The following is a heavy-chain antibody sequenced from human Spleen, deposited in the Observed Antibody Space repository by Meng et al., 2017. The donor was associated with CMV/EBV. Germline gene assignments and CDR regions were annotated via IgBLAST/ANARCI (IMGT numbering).Heavy chain of an antibody. J-gene: IGHJ6*02. CDR2: ISGNTGFI. D-gene: IGHD2-21*02. CDR1: GFTFDDFA. CDR3: AKGGGERVTFDAFDV. Sequence: SLKISCAASGFTFDDFAMHWVRQSTGEGLEWVAGISGNTGFIGYADSVKGRFTISRDNAKKTLSLQMNALSPEDTALYYCAKGGGERVTFDAFDVWGQGTTVTVSS. V-gene: IGHV3-9*01.